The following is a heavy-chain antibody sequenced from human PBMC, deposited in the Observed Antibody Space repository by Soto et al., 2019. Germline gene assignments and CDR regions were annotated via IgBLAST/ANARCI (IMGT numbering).Heavy chain of an antibody. J-gene: IGHJ5*02. CDR1: GFTFSSYW. CDR2: IKQDGSEK. V-gene: IGHV3-7*01. CDR3: AREGSGRLYWFDP. Sequence: PGGSLRLSCAASGFTFSSYWMSRVRQAPGKGLEWVANIKQDGSEKYYVDSVKGRFTISRDNAKNSLYLQMNSLRAEDTAVYYCAREGSGRLYWFDPWGQGTLVTVSS. D-gene: IGHD6-19*01.